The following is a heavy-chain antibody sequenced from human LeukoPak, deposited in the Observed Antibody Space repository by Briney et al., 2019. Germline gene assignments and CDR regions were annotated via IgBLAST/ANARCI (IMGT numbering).Heavy chain of an antibody. D-gene: IGHD3-22*01. V-gene: IGHV3-30*04. CDR2: ISYDGSNE. CDR1: GFTFSSYD. J-gene: IGHJ4*02. Sequence: PGRSLRLSCSASGFTFSSYDMNWVRRAPGKGLEWVAVISYDGSNEYYADSVKGRFTISRDNSRNTLYLQMNNSLRAEDTAVSYCARDYYFDRGGYYSFDYWGQGTLVTVSS. CDR3: ARDYYFDRGGYYSFDY.